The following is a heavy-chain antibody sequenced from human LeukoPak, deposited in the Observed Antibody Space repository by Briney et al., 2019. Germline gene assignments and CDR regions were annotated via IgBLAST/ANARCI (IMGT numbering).Heavy chain of an antibody. D-gene: IGHD2-15*01. V-gene: IGHV4-4*07. CDR2: IYTRGST. CDR1: GGSISSYY. Sequence: SETLSLTCSVSGGSISSYYWSWIRLPAGKGLEWIGRIYTRGSTNYNPALSSRVTMSVDTSKNQFSLKLSSVTAADTAVYYCARDGYCSGGSCYSFVPFDPWGQGTLVTVSS. J-gene: IGHJ5*02. CDR3: ARDGYCSGGSCYSFVPFDP.